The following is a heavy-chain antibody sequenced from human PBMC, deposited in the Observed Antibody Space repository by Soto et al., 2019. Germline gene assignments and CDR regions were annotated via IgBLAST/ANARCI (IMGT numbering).Heavy chain of an antibody. V-gene: IGHV3-33*01. J-gene: IGHJ1*01. CDR1: GFTFGTYG. CDR3: ARVGGTVTSAD. Sequence: GGSLRLSCAASGFTFGTYGMHWVRQAPGKGLEWVAMIYYDGGNKYYADSVKGRFTISRDNSKNTLYLQMNSLRAEDTALYYCARVGGTVTSADWGQGTLVTVAS. D-gene: IGHD4-17*01. CDR2: IYYDGGNK.